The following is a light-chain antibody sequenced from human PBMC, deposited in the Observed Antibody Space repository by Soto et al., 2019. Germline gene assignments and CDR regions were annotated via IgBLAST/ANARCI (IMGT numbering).Light chain of an antibody. CDR3: TSYMGDNTLV. V-gene: IGLV2-14*01. CDR1: SSDIGGSKY. J-gene: IGLJ2*01. CDR2: EVS. Sequence: QAVLTQPASVSGSPGQSITISCTGTSSDIGGSKYVSWYQQCPGRAPKLVIYEVSNRPSAVSTRFSGSKSGNTASLTISGLQAEDEADYYCTSYMGDNTLVFGGGTKLTVL.